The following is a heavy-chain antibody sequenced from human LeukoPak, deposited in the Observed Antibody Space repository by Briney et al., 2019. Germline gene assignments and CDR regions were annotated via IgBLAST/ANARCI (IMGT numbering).Heavy chain of an antibody. Sequence: ASVKVSCKASGYTFTGYYMHWVRQAPGQGLEWMGRINPNSGGTNYAQKFQGRVTMTRDTSISTAYMELSRLRSDDTAVYYCARDAYYDSSGYYYDYWGQETLVTVSS. V-gene: IGHV1-2*06. J-gene: IGHJ4*02. D-gene: IGHD3-22*01. CDR2: INPNSGGT. CDR1: GYTFTGYY. CDR3: ARDAYYDSSGYYYDY.